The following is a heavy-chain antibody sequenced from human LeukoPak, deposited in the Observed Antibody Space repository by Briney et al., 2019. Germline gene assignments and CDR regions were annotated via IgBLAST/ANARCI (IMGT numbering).Heavy chain of an antibody. CDR2: INPSGGTT. CDR3: ARAYFYDSSAYYPEAY. V-gene: IGHV1-46*01. Sequence: GASVKVSCKASGYTFTNYYIQWVRQAPGQGLEWMGIINPSGGTTTYAQKFQGRVTMTRDTSTSTVYMDLSSLRSEDTAIYYCARAYFYDSSAYYPEAYWGQGTLVTVSS. J-gene: IGHJ4*02. D-gene: IGHD3-22*01. CDR1: GYTFTNYY.